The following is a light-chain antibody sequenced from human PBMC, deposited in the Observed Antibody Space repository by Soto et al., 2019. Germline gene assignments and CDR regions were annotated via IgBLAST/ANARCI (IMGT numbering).Light chain of an antibody. CDR2: GVT. V-gene: IGLV2-14*01. Sequence: QSALTQPASVSGSPGQSITISCTGTSSDVGTYNYVSWYQQHPGKAPKLMIYGVTNRPSGVSNRFSASKSGNTASLTISGLQAEDEADYYCSSYTSSSTLYVFGTGTKVTVL. J-gene: IGLJ1*01. CDR3: SSYTSSSTLYV. CDR1: SSDVGTYNY.